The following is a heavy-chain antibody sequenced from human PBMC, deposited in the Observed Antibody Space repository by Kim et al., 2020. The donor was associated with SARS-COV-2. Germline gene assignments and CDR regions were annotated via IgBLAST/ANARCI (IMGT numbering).Heavy chain of an antibody. CDR1: GGSISSSSYY. J-gene: IGHJ4*02. CDR2: IYYSGST. Sequence: SETLSLTCTVSGGSISSSSYYWGWIRQPPGKGLEWIGSIYYSGSTYYNPSLKSRVTISVDTSKNQFSLKLSSVTAADTAVYYCARHRIQWFGEPHSPLFDYWGQGTLVTVSS. CDR3: ARHRIQWFGEPHSPLFDY. D-gene: IGHD3-10*01. V-gene: IGHV4-39*01.